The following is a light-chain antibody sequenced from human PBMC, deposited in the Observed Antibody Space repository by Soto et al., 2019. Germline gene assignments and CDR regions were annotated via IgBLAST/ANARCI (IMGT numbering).Light chain of an antibody. CDR1: QSVSSN. J-gene: IGKJ1*01. V-gene: IGKV3-15*01. CDR3: QQYNNWPPST. CDR2: GAS. Sequence: EILMTQSPATVSVSRGERATLSCRASQSVSSNLAWYQQKPGQAPRLLIYGASTRATGIPARFSGSGSGTEFTLTISSLQSEDFAVYYCQQYNNWPPSTFGQGTKVDIK.